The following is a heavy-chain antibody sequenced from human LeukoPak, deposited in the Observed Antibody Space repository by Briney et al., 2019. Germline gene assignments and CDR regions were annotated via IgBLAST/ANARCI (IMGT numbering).Heavy chain of an antibody. D-gene: IGHD1-7*01. CDR3: ARDTSITGST. V-gene: IGHV3-48*01. CDR1: GFTFSSYS. CDR2: ISSSSTI. J-gene: IGHJ4*02. Sequence: GGSLRLSCAASGFTFSSYSVNWVRQAPGKGLEWVSYISSSSTIYYADSVKGRFTISRDNAKNSLYLQMNSLRAEDTAVYYCARDTSITGSTWGQGTLVTVSS.